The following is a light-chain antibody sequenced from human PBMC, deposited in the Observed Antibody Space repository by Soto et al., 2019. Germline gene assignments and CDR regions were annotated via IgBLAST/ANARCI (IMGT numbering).Light chain of an antibody. J-gene: IGKJ1*01. CDR2: EAS. CDR3: QQSGM. CDR1: QDIDNY. Sequence: DIQMTQSPSSLSASVGDRVTITCQASQDIDNYLNWYQQKPGKAPNLLIYEASNLVTGVPSRFSGSGSGTHFTFTISSLQPEDIARYYCQQSGMFGQGTKVEIK. V-gene: IGKV1-33*01.